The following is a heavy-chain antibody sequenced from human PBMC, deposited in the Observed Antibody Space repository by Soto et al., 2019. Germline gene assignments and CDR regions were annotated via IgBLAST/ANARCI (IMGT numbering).Heavy chain of an antibody. Sequence: EVQLVESGGGLVKPGGSLRLSCAASGFTFRDYSLNWVRQAPGKGLEWVSSITSKSTYIYYADSVKGRFTISRDNAKSSLYLQMVSLRAFDTAVYFCATSGVAALDSWGQGTLVTVSS. CDR3: ATSGVAALDS. CDR1: GFTFRDYS. J-gene: IGHJ4*02. V-gene: IGHV3-21*06. CDR2: ITSKSTYI. D-gene: IGHD2-15*01.